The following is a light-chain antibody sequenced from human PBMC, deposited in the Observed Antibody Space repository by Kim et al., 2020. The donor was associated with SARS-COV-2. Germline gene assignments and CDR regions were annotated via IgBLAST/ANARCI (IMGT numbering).Light chain of an antibody. V-gene: IGKV3-11*01. CDR1: KNIGSN. CDR2: DAA. CDR3: QQHRKWPPAPS. J-gene: IGKJ4*01. Sequence: PGEGATLSCRASKNIGSNWAWYKQPRGQAPRLLIDDAAIRATGIPDKFSGSGYGTEFTLTISSLDPEDFAIYFCQQHRKWPPAPSFGGGTKVDIK.